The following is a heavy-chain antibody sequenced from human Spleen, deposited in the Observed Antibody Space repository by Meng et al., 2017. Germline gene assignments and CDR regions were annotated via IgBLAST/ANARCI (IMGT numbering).Heavy chain of an antibody. CDR2: IYQSGST. J-gene: IGHJ4*02. CDR1: GASISNSYW. Sequence: VHRQAPGPVLATPSASLSPSGTVSGASISNSYWWSWVLQPPGQGLEWIGEIYQSGSTNYNPSLKMRVTISVDKSKNQFSLNPSSVTAADTAVYYCARCDRSGSYQVYWGQGTLVTVSS. V-gene: IGHV4-4*02. D-gene: IGHD1-26*01. CDR3: ARCDRSGSYQVY.